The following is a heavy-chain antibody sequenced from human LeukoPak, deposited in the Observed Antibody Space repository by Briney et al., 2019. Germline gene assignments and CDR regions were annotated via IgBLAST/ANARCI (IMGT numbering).Heavy chain of an antibody. CDR1: GFTSDDYA. D-gene: IGHD3-10*01. V-gene: IGHV3-9*02. CDR3: AKDMGGGYYGSGSPFDY. Sequence: GGSLRLSCAASGFTSDDYAMHWVRQAPGKGLEWVSGISWNSGSIGYADSVKGRFTISRDNAKSSLYLQMNSLRAEDTALYYCAKDMGGGYYGSGSPFDYWGQGTLVTVSS. CDR2: ISWNSGSI. J-gene: IGHJ4*02.